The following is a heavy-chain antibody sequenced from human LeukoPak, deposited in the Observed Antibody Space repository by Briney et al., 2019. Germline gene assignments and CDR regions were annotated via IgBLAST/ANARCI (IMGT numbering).Heavy chain of an antibody. Sequence: ASVKVSCKASGYTSTGYYIHWVRQAPGQGLEWMGWINPNSDGTIYAQKFQGRVTMTRNTSIRTAYMELSRLRSDDTAVYYCARARWDRARYFDHWGQGTLVTVSS. CDR3: ARARWDRARYFDH. V-gene: IGHV1-2*02. CDR2: INPNSDGT. CDR1: GYTSTGYY. J-gene: IGHJ4*02. D-gene: IGHD1-26*01.